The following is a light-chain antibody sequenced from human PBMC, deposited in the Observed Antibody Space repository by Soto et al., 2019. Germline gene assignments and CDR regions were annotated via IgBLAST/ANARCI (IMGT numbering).Light chain of an antibody. Sequence: QSVLTQPPSASGSPGQSVAISCTGTASDIGGYSFVSWYQQHPGKAPKLLIYDVNKRPSGVPDRFSGSKSGNTASLTVSGLQAEDEAEYYCSAHGGTNPYVFGTGTKLIVL. CDR2: DVN. CDR3: SAHGGTNPYV. CDR1: ASDIGGYSF. V-gene: IGLV2-8*01. J-gene: IGLJ1*01.